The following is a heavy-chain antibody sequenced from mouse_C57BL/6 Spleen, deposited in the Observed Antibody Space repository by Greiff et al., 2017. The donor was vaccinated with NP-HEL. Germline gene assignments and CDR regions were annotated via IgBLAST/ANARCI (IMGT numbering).Heavy chain of an antibody. J-gene: IGHJ3*01. V-gene: IGHV1-82*01. CDR2: IYPGDGDT. CDR1: GYAFSSSW. Sequence: VKLMESGPELVKPGASVKISCKASGYAFSSSWMNWVKQRPGKGLEWIGRIYPGDGDTNYNGKFKGKATLTADKSSSTAYMQLSSLTSEDSAVYFCARSYSNYEGVWFAYWGQGTLVTVSA. D-gene: IGHD2-5*01. CDR3: ARSYSNYEGVWFAY.